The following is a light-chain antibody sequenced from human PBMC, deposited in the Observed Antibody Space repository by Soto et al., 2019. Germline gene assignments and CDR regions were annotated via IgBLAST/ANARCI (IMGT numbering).Light chain of an antibody. V-gene: IGKV3-20*01. CDR2: GAS. Sequence: EIVLTQSPGTLSLSPGERATLSCRASQSLSSNYLAWYQQKPGQAPRLLIYGASSRAPGSPDRFSGSGSGTDFTLTISRLEPEDFAVYFCQQYGNSPPYTFGQGTKLEIK. CDR1: QSLSSNY. J-gene: IGKJ2*01. CDR3: QQYGNSPPYT.